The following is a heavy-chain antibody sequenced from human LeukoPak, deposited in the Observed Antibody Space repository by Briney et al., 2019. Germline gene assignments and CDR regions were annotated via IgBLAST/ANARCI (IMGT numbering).Heavy chain of an antibody. D-gene: IGHD6-13*01. V-gene: IGHV1-2*02. Sequence: ASVKVSCKASGYTFIDYYMHWVRQAPGQGLEWMGWINPDSGGTYYAQKFQGRVTMTRDTSISTAYMELSRLKSDDTAVYYCARTKTIAMAEYFQHWGQGTLVTVSS. J-gene: IGHJ1*01. CDR1: GYTFIDYY. CDR3: ARTKTIAMAEYFQH. CDR2: INPDSGGT.